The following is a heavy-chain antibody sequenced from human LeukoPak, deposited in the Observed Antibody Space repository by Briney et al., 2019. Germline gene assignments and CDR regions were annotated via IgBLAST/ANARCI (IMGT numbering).Heavy chain of an antibody. CDR2: ISSSGSTI. J-gene: IGHJ4*02. D-gene: IGHD3-10*01. CDR1: GFTFSDYY. V-gene: IGHV3-11*01. CDR3: ATAARRYYYGSGGPTRALDY. Sequence: GGSLRLSCAASGFTFSDYYMSWIRQAPGKGLEWVSYISSSGSTIYYADSVKGRFTISRDNAKNSLYLQMNSLRAEDTAVYYCATAARRYYYGSGGPTRALDYWGQGTLVTVSS.